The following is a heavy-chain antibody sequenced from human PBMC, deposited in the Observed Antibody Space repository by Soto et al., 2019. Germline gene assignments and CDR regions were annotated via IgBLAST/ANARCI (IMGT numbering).Heavy chain of an antibody. V-gene: IGHV3-48*03. CDR3: ARAPPYYYDSSAIHWYFDL. Sequence: PGGPLRLSCAASGFTFSNHAMNWVCQAPGKVLEKVSYISSSGSTIYYADSVKGRFTISRDNAKNSLYLQMNSLRAEDTAVYYCARAPPYYYDSSAIHWYFDLWGRGTLVTVSS. CDR1: GFTFSNHA. J-gene: IGHJ2*01. CDR2: ISSSGSTI. D-gene: IGHD3-22*01.